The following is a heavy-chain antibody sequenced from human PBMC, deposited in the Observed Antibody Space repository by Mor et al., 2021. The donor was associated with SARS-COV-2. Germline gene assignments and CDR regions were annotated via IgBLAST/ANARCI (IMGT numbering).Heavy chain of an antibody. J-gene: IGHJ1*01. V-gene: IGHV3-48*02. Sequence: GLEWVSYISSSSSTIYYADSVKGRFTISRDNAKNSLYLQMNSLRDEDTAVYYCARDDEVGATPAGYFQHWGQGTLV. D-gene: IGHD1-26*01. CDR3: ARDDEVGATPAGYFQH. CDR2: ISSSSSTI.